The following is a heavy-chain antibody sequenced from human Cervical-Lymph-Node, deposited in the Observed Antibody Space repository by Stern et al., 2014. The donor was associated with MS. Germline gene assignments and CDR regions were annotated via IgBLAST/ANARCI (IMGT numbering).Heavy chain of an antibody. CDR1: GFSLSTSGMC. J-gene: IGHJ4*02. Sequence: QVTLRESGPALVKPTQTLTLTCTFSGFSLSTSGMCVSWIPQPPGKALVWLVLLDWADDKYYSTSLKTRLTISKDTSKNEVVLTMTNMDPVDTATYYWARTRVGGGHYFDYWGQGTLVTVSS. D-gene: IGHD3-16*01. CDR2: LDWADDK. V-gene: IGHV2-70*01. CDR3: ARTRVGGGHYFDY.